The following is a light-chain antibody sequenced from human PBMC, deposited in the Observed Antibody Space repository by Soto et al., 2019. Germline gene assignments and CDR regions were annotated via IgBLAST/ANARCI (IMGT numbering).Light chain of an antibody. CDR2: AAS. J-gene: IGKJ4*01. V-gene: IGKV1-39*01. CDR1: QNINLY. Sequence: IQMTQSPSSLSASVGDTVTITCRASQNINLYLNWFQQKPGKAPRLLIYAASTLESGVPSRFSGSGSGTDFTLTISSMPPEDFATYFCQQSYITLSLNFGGGTKVDMK. CDR3: QQSYITLSLN.